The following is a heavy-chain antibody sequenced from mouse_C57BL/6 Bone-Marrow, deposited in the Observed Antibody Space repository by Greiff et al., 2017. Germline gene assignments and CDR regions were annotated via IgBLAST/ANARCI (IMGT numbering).Heavy chain of an antibody. CDR1: GFNIKDDY. V-gene: IGHV1-85*01. D-gene: IGHD2-1*01. Sequence: QVQLKESGAELVRPGASVKLSCTASGFNIKDDYMHWVKQRPEQGLEWIGWIYPRDGSTKYNEKFKGKATLTVDTSSSTAYMELHSLTSEDSAVYFCAREGNRYYWGQGTTLTVSS. CDR2: IYPRDGST. J-gene: IGHJ2*01. CDR3: AREGNRYY.